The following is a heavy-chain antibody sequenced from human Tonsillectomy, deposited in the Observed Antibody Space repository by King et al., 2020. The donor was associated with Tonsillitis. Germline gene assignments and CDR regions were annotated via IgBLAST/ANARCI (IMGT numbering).Heavy chain of an antibody. CDR2: ISYDGSNK. D-gene: IGHD3-10*01. J-gene: IGHJ6*02. Sequence: VQLVESGGGVVQPGRSLRLSCAASGFTFSSYGMHWVRQAPGKGLEWVAVISYDGSNKYYADSVKGRFTLSRDNSKKTLYLQRNSLRAGDTAVYYCAKDLGRGYYYYGMDVWGQGTTVTVSS. CDR3: AKDLGRGYYYYGMDV. V-gene: IGHV3-30*18. CDR1: GFTFSSYG.